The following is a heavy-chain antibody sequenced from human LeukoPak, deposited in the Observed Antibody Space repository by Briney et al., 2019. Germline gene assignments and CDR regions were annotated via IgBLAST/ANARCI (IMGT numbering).Heavy chain of an antibody. CDR3: GALGGNSLGYDY. CDR1: GGSFSGDF. CDR2: INHGGST. V-gene: IGHV4-34*01. D-gene: IGHD4-23*01. Sequence: PSETLSLTCAVYGGSFSGDFWSWIRQSPGKGLEWIGEINHGGSTTYNPSLQSRVTMSVDTSTNQISLKMTSVTAADTAVYYCGALGGNSLGYDYWGQGTLVTVSS. J-gene: IGHJ4*02.